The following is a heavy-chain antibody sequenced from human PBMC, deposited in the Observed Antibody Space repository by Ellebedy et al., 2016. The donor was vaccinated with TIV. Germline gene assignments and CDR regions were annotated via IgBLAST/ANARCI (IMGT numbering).Heavy chain of an antibody. J-gene: IGHJ4*02. CDR3: AKGIVALQPLKYFDS. D-gene: IGHD5-12*01. CDR2: INHSGGA. Sequence: SETLSLTXAVHGGSFSGHNWSWIRQPPGKRLEWIGEINHSGGAKYNPSLKSRVTLSVDTSKNQFSLKVNSVTAADTGVYYCAKGIVALQPLKYFDSWGQGTLVTVSS. CDR1: GGSFSGHN. V-gene: IGHV4-34*01.